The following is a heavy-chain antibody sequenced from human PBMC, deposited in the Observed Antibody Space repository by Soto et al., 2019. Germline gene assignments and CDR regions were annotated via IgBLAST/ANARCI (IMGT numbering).Heavy chain of an antibody. CDR2: ISNNGYDT. D-gene: IGHD4-17*01. CDR3: AHPRGYGVFDAVDI. Sequence: AGGSRRLSCAASGFFFSTYAMNWVRQAPGKGLEWVSAISNNGYDTYYAESVRGRFTISRDNSINTLYLQMSRLRTEDTAVYYCAHPRGYGVFDAVDIWGQGTMVTVSS. V-gene: IGHV3-23*01. CDR1: GFFFSTYA. J-gene: IGHJ3*02.